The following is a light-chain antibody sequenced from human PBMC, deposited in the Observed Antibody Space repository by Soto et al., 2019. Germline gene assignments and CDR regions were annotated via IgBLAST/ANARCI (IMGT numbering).Light chain of an antibody. Sequence: QSALTQPASVSGSPGQSITISCTGTSSDVGGYKCVSWYQQHPGKAPKLIIYEVSNRPSGVSNRFSGSKSANTASLTISGLQAEDEADYYCSSCTTGSTLVVFGGGTKLTVL. J-gene: IGLJ2*01. CDR1: SSDVGGYKC. V-gene: IGLV2-14*01. CDR2: EVS. CDR3: SSCTTGSTLVV.